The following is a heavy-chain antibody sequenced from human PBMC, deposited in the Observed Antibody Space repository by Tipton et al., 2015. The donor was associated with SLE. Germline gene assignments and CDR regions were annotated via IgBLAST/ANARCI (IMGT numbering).Heavy chain of an antibody. V-gene: IGHV4-31*03. CDR2: IYYSGST. Sequence: LRLSCTVSGGSISSGGYYWSWIRQHPGKGLEWIGDIYYSGSTYYNPSLKSRVTISVDTSKNQFSLKLSSVTAADTAVYYCASCSRSDAFDIWGQGTMVTVSS. D-gene: IGHD2-2*01. CDR1: GGSISSGGYY. J-gene: IGHJ3*02. CDR3: ASCSRSDAFDI.